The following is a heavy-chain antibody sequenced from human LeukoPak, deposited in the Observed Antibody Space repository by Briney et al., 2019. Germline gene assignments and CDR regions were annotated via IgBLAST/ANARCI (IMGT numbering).Heavy chain of an antibody. V-gene: IGHV4-34*01. D-gene: IGHD5-18*01. J-gene: IGHJ4*02. Sequence: SETLSLTCAVYGGSFSGYYWSWIRQPPGKGLEWIGEINHSGSTNYNPSLKSRVTISVDTSKNQFSLKLSSVTAADTAVYYCARGRDTAMVGAVFDYWGQGTLVTVSS. CDR2: INHSGST. CDR3: ARGRDTAMVGAVFDY. CDR1: GGSFSGYY.